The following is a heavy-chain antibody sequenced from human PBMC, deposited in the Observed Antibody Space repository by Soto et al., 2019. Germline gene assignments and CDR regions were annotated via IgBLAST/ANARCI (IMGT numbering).Heavy chain of an antibody. J-gene: IGHJ3*02. V-gene: IGHV3-48*01. CDR3: ARDPSVMILRPDAFDI. CDR2: ISSSSSTI. D-gene: IGHD2-15*01. Sequence: GGSLRLSCAASGFTFSSYSMNWVRQAPGKGLEWVSYISSSSSTIYYADSVKGRFTISRDNAKNSLYLQMNSLRAEDTAVYYCARDPSVMILRPDAFDIWGQGTMVTVSS. CDR1: GFTFSSYS.